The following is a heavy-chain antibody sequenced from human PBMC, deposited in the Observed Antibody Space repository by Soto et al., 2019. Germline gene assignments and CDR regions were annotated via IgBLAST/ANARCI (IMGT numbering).Heavy chain of an antibody. Sequence: GSLRLSCAPSVFTFSTYAMSCVRQAPGKGLEWVSAISGSGGSTYYADSVKGRFTISRDNSKNTLYLQMNSLRAEDTAVYYCAKVLGYDGGYFDYWGQGTLVTVSS. V-gene: IGHV3-23*01. J-gene: IGHJ4*02. CDR2: ISGSGGST. CDR1: VFTFSTYA. CDR3: AKVLGYDGGYFDY. D-gene: IGHD3-16*01.